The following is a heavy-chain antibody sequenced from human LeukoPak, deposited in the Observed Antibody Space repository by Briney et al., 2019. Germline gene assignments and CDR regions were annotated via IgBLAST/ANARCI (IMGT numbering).Heavy chain of an antibody. D-gene: IGHD6-19*01. J-gene: IGHJ4*02. CDR1: GFTLSNYE. CDR2: ISSSGTTI. CDR3: ARDAGYSSGWYTY. V-gene: IGHV3-48*03. Sequence: GGSLRLSCTASGFTLSNYETNWIRQAPGKGPEGVSYISSSGTTIYYADSVKGRFTISRDNAKNSLYLQMNSLRAEDTAVYYCARDAGYSSGWYTYWGQGTLVTVSS.